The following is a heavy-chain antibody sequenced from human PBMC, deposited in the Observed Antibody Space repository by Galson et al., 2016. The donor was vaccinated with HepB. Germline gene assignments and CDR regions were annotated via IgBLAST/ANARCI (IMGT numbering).Heavy chain of an antibody. Sequence: SLRLSCAVSGFTVSSDYMSWVRQAPGKELEWVSVIYSGGDTYYADSVKGRFTISRDNSKNTLYLQMGSLRTEDTAVYFCAGDPGLRNGMGGWGKGTTVTVSS. J-gene: IGHJ6*04. CDR1: GFTVSSDY. CDR3: AGDPGLRNGMGG. D-gene: IGHD4-17*01. V-gene: IGHV3-66*02. CDR2: IYSGGDT.